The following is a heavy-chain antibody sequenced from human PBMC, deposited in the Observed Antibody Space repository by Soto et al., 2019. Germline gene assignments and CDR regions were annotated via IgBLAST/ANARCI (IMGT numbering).Heavy chain of an antibody. D-gene: IGHD6-25*01. V-gene: IGHV4-39*01. CDR1: SDSMRGYHFY. CDR3: AYGSSSAWIDY. CDR2: AYFSGGNT. J-gene: IGHJ4*02. Sequence: SETLSLTCSVSSDSMRGYHFYWGWIRQAPGKGLEWIGSAYFSGGNTYYSPSPKSRVSISVDTSKNEFSLRLTSLTAADTAVYFCAYGSSSAWIDYWGQGTLVTVSS.